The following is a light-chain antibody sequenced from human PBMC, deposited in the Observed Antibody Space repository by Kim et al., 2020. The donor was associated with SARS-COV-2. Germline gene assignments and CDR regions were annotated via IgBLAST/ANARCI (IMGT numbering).Light chain of an antibody. J-gene: IGKJ1*01. CDR2: GAS. V-gene: IGKV3-20*01. CDR3: QHYGSSPRT. CDR1: QSVSSSY. Sequence: EIVLTQSPGTLSLSPGERATLSCRASQSVSSSYLAWYQQKPGQAPRLLIYGASSRATGIPDRFSGSGSETDFTLTNSRLEPEDFAVYYCQHYGSSPRTFGQGTKVDIK.